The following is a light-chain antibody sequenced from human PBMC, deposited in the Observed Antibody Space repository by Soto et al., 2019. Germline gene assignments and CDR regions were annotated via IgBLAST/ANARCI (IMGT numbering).Light chain of an antibody. CDR1: SSDIGAYNY. CDR2: EVS. V-gene: IGLV2-8*01. CDR3: SSYAGSNDRWV. J-gene: IGLJ3*02. Sequence: QSALTQPPSASGSPGQSVTISCTGTSSDIGAYNYVSWYQQHPGKAPKLMIHEVSKRPSGVPDRFSGSKSGNTASLTVSGLQAEEEDDYCRSSYAGSNDRWVFGGGTKLTVL.